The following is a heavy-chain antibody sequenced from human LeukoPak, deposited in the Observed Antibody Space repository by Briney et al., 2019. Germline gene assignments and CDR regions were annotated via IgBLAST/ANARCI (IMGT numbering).Heavy chain of an antibody. D-gene: IGHD4-17*01. J-gene: IGHJ4*02. Sequence: PGGSLRLSCAASGFTFSSYSMSWVRQAPGKGLEWVANIKQDGSEKYYVDSVKGRFTISRDNAKNSLYLQMNSLRAEDTAVYYCARDSVNDYGDYVAYFDYWGQGTLVTVSS. CDR1: GFTFSSYS. CDR3: ARDSVNDYGDYVAYFDY. CDR2: IKQDGSEK. V-gene: IGHV3-7*05.